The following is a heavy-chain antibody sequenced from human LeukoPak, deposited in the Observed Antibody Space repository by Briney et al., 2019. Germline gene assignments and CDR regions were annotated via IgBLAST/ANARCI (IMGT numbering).Heavy chain of an antibody. V-gene: IGHV3-23*01. J-gene: IGHJ4*02. CDR1: GFTFSNYV. D-gene: IGHD3-3*01. Sequence: GGSLRLSCAASGFTFSNYVMSWVRQAPGKGLEWVSAISGSGGSTYYADSVKGRFTISRDNSKNTLYLQMNSLRAEDTAVYYCAKTPLYDFWSGYYTAPFDYWGQGTLVTVSS. CDR2: ISGSGGST. CDR3: AKTPLYDFWSGYYTAPFDY.